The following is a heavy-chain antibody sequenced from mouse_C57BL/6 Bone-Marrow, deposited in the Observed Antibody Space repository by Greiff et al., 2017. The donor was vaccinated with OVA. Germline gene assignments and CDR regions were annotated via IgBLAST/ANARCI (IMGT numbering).Heavy chain of an antibody. V-gene: IGHV1-26*01. D-gene: IGHD3-3*01. CDR1: GYTFTDYY. Sequence: EVHLQQSGPELVKPGASVKISCKASGYTFTDYYMNWVKQSHGKSLEWIGDINPNNGGTSYNQKFKGKATLTVDKSSSTAYMELRSLTSEDSAFYYCARKGRYAMDYWGQGTSVTVSS. CDR3: ARKGRYAMDY. J-gene: IGHJ4*01. CDR2: INPNNGGT.